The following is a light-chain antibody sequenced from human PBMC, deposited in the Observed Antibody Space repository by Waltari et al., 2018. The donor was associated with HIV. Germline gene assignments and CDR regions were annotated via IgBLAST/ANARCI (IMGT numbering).Light chain of an antibody. CDR1: QGVNTN. V-gene: IGKV3-15*01. CDR2: GAS. J-gene: IGKJ2*01. Sequence: MMQSPDILPVSPGEGVTLTCRASQGVNTNVAWYQPRPGQAPRLLIYGASTRAAGFPARFSGGGSGTEFTLTISSLQSEDFALYFCHQYNNWPYTFGQGTKLDIK. CDR3: HQYNNWPYT.